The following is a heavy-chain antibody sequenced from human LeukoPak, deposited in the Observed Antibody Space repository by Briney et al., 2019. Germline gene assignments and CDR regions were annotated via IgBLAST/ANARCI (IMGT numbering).Heavy chain of an antibody. D-gene: IGHD6-19*01. V-gene: IGHV4-34*01. CDR3: ARGRVAVAATYYYFDY. CDR1: GGSFSGYY. CDR2: INHSGST. J-gene: IGHJ4*02. Sequence: SETLSLTCAVYGGSFSGYYWSWLRQPPGKGLEWIGEINHSGSTNYNPSLKSRVTISVDTSKNQFSLKLSSVTAADTAVYYCARGRVAVAATYYYFDYWGQGTLVTVSS.